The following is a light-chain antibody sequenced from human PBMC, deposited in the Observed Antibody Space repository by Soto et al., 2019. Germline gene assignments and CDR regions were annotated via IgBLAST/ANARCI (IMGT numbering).Light chain of an antibody. CDR2: GAS. CDR1: QSVTSGF. CDR3: QQCHSSPRT. J-gene: IGKJ1*01. Sequence: DIVLTQSPGTLSLSPGERATLSCRASQSVTSGFLAWYQQKPGQAPRLLIYGASSRATGIPDRFRGSGSGTDFTLTISRLEPEDFAMYYCQQCHSSPRTFGQGTKVDIK. V-gene: IGKV3-20*01.